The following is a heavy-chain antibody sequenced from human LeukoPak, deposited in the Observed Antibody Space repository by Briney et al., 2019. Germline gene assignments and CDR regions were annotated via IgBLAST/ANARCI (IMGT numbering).Heavy chain of an antibody. CDR2: INWNGGST. CDR1: GFTFDDYG. D-gene: IGHD2-15*01. CDR3: ARNIVVVVAATPNYYMDV. J-gene: IGHJ6*03. Sequence: GGSLRLSCAASGFTFDDYGMSWVRQAPGKGLEWVSGINWNGGSTGYADSVKGRFTISRDNAKNSLYLQMNSLRAEDTALYYCARNIVVVVAATPNYYMDVWGKGTTVTVSS. V-gene: IGHV3-20*04.